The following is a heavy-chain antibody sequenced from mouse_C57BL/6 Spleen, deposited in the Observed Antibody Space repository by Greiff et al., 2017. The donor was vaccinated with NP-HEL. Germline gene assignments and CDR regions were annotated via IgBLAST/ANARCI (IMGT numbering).Heavy chain of an antibody. CDR3: ARIYYGNSAWFAY. CDR2: ISSGSSTI. V-gene: IGHV5-17*01. CDR1: GFTFSDYG. Sequence: DVMLVESGGGLVKPGGSLKLSCAASGFTFSDYGMHWVRQAPEKGLEWVAYISSGSSTIYYADTVKGRFTISRDNAKNTLFLQMTSLRSEDTAMYYCARIYYGNSAWFAYWGQGTLVTVSA. D-gene: IGHD2-1*01. J-gene: IGHJ3*01.